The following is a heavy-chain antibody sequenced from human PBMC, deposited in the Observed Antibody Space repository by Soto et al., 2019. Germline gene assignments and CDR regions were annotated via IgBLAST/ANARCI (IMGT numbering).Heavy chain of an antibody. CDR2: INHSGST. J-gene: IGHJ5*02. D-gene: IGHD3-22*01. Sequence: QVQLQQWGAGLLKPSETLSLTCAVYGGSFSGYYSSWIRQPPGKGLEWIGEINHSGSTNYNPSLKSRVTISVDTSKNQFSLKLSSVTAADTAVYYCARGRIVVVTRGWFDPWGQGTLVTVSS. CDR3: ARGRIVVVTRGWFDP. V-gene: IGHV4-34*01. CDR1: GGSFSGYY.